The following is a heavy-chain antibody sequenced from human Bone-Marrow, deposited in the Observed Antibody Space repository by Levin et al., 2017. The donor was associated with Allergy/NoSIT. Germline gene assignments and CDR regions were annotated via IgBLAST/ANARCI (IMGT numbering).Heavy chain of an antibody. V-gene: IGHV3-21*06. D-gene: IGHD6-19*01. CDR1: GFDFNTHD. CDR3: ARSKGRSGWSYYYYGMDV. J-gene: IGHJ6*02. CDR2: ISGNSHYV. Sequence: GGSLRLSCRGSGFDFNTHDMNWVRQAPGQGLEWVSSISGNSHYVYYADSVKGRFSISRDNAKNSMFLHMNSLRVEDTAVYYCARSKGRSGWSYYYYGMDVWGRGTTLTVSS.